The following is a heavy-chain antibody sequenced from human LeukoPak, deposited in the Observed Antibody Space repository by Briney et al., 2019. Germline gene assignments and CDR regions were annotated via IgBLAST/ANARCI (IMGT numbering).Heavy chain of an antibody. CDR1: GGTFSSYA. V-gene: IGHV1-69*13. D-gene: IGHD6-13*01. CDR2: IIPIFGTA. J-gene: IGHJ5*02. Sequence: SVKVSCKASGGTFSSYAISWVRQAPGQGLEWMGGIIPIFGTANYAQKFQGRVTITADESTSTAYMELSSVRSEDRAVYYCARDRWAAAGTGWFDPWGQGTLVSVSS. CDR3: ARDRWAAAGTGWFDP.